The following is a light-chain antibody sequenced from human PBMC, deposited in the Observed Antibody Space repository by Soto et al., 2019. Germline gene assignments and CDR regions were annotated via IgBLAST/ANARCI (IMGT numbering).Light chain of an antibody. CDR3: ASYTTTNILL. CDR2: DVT. CDR1: TTDIHDFNS. V-gene: IGLV2-14*01. Sequence: QSALTQPASVSGSPGQSITISCSGPTTDIHDFNSISWYQHHPGKAPQLIAYDVTRRPSGVSRRFSGSKSGLTASLTISGLQAEDEADYFCASYTTTNILLFGTATKLTVL. J-gene: IGLJ6*01.